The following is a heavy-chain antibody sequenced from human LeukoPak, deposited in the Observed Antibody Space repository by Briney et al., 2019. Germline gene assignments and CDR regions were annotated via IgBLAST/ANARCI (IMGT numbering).Heavy chain of an antibody. J-gene: IGHJ4*02. CDR1: GFTFDDYG. D-gene: IGHD3-22*01. Sequence: GGSLRLSCAASGFTFDDYGMSWVRQAPGEGLEWGSGINWNGGRTGYADSVKGRFIISRDNAKNSLYLQMNSLRAEDTALYYCARGLYYYDSSGYWDSGYWGQGTLVTVSS. CDR3: ARGLYYYDSSGYWDSGY. V-gene: IGHV3-20*04. CDR2: INWNGGRT.